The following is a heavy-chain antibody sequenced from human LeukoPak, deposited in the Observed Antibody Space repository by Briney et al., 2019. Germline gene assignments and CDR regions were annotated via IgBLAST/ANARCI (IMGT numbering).Heavy chain of an antibody. V-gene: IGHV4-59*01. CDR2: IYYSGST. Sequence: SETLSLTCTLSGGSISSYYWSWIQQPPGTGWEWIGYIYYSGSTNYNPSLKSRVTISVDTSKNQFSLKLSSVTAADTAVYYCARASPRIRGFHFDYWGQGTLVTVSS. CDR3: ARASPRIRGFHFDY. CDR1: GGSISSYY. D-gene: IGHD3-10*01. J-gene: IGHJ4*02.